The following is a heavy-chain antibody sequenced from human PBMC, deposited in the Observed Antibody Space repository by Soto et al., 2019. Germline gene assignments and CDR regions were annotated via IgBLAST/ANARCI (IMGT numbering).Heavy chain of an antibody. CDR2: IIPGFDTT. CDR1: GGTFTSYA. V-gene: IGHV1-69*01. D-gene: IGHD5-18*01. J-gene: IGHJ6*02. CDR3: ARDQALFVHTGMVIDYYGMDV. Sequence: QVHLVQSGAEVRKPGSSVKVSCTTSGGTFTSYAVSWVRQVPGQGLQWMGGIIPGFDTTFYAQKFQGRVTITADDSTNSAYMELRGLRSEDTAVYYCARDQALFVHTGMVIDYYGMDVWGPGTTVTVSS.